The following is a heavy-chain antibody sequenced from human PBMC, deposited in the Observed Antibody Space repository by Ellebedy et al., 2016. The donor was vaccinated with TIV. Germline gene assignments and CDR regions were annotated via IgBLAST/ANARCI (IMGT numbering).Heavy chain of an antibody. J-gene: IGHJ4*02. CDR2: VNHSGGS. Sequence: SETLSLTXAVYGGSFSVYYWTWLRQPPGKGLEWIGEVNHSGGSTYNPSLKSRALISLDTSKNQFSLKVNSVTAADTAVYYCARGRAYRHYESNYRTTRIDYWGQGTQVTVSS. CDR1: GGSFSVYY. D-gene: IGHD1-14*01. CDR3: ARGRAYRHYESNYRTTRIDY. V-gene: IGHV4-34*01.